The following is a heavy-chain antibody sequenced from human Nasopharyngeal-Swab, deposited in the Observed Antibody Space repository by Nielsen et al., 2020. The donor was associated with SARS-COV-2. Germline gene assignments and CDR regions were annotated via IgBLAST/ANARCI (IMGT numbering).Heavy chain of an antibody. CDR2: MNPNSGNT. D-gene: IGHD2-2*01. V-gene: IGHV1-8*01. Sequence: WVRQAPGQGLEWMGWMNPNSGNTGYAQKFQGRVTMTRNTSISTAYMELSSLRSEDTAVYYCARGKSWAMRGLYYYYYMDVWGKGTTVTVSS. CDR3: ARGKSWAMRGLYYYYYMDV. J-gene: IGHJ6*03.